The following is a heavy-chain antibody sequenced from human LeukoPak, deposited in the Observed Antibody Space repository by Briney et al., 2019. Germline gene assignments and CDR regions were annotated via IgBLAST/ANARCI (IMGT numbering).Heavy chain of an antibody. Sequence: PSETLSLTCTVSGGSISYSSYYWGWIRQPPGKGLEWIGYIYYSGSTNYNPSLKSRVTISVDTSKNQFSLKLSSVTAADTAVYYCARADSSGLSGAFDIWGQGTMVTVSS. J-gene: IGHJ3*02. V-gene: IGHV4-61*05. CDR1: GGSISYSSYY. CDR2: IYYSGST. CDR3: ARADSSGLSGAFDI. D-gene: IGHD3-22*01.